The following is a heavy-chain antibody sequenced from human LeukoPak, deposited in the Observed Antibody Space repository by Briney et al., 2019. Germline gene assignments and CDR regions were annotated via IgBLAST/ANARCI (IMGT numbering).Heavy chain of an antibody. Sequence: GGSLRLSCAASGFTFSSYEMSWVRQAPGKGLEWVSYISSSGSTIYYADSVKGRFTISRDNAKNSLYLQMNSLRAEDTAVYYCARVDYGDYVLVYWGQGTLVTVSS. V-gene: IGHV3-48*03. CDR2: ISSSGSTI. CDR1: GFTFSSYE. D-gene: IGHD4-17*01. CDR3: ARVDYGDYVLVY. J-gene: IGHJ4*02.